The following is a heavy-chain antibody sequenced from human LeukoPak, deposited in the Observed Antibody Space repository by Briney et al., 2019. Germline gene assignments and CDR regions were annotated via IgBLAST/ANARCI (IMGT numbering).Heavy chain of an antibody. Sequence: PSETLSLTCTVSGGSISSFFWSWIRQPPGKGLEWIGSMHYSGDSKYNPSLKSRVSLSIDTSKQQFSLRLSSMTAADTAVYYCARDLELERNRWNYFESWGQGTLVTVSS. CDR1: GGSISSFF. J-gene: IGHJ4*02. CDR2: MHYSGDS. CDR3: ARDLELERNRWNYFES. D-gene: IGHD1-1*01. V-gene: IGHV4-59*01.